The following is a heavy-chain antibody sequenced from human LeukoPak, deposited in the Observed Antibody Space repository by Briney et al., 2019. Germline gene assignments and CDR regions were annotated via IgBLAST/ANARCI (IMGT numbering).Heavy chain of an antibody. CDR1: GGSFSGYY. D-gene: IGHD4-11*01. J-gene: IGHJ5*02. Sequence: SETLSLTCAVYGGSFSGYYWSWIRQPPGKGLEWIGEINHSGSTNYNPSLKSRVTISVDTSKNQFSLKLSSVTAADTAVYYCARDRLQWRWFDPWGQGTLVTVSS. CDR2: INHSGST. CDR3: ARDRLQWRWFDP. V-gene: IGHV4-34*01.